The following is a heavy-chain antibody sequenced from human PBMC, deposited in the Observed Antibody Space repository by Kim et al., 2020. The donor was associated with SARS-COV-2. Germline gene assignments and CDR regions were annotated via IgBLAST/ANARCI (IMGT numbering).Heavy chain of an antibody. CDR3: AKCDRGNPTKTRIPSLFDS. D-gene: IGHD1-7*01. CDR1: GFTFSNYG. J-gene: IGHJ4*02. Sequence: GGSLRLSCAASGFTFSNYGMHWVRQAPGKGLEWVAAASRDGTNNYYGDAVKGRFTISRDNSKHTLHLQINRLRPEDTAVYYGAKCDRGNPTKTRIPSLFDSWVQGALVTVSS. CDR2: ASRDGTNN. V-gene: IGHV3-30*18.